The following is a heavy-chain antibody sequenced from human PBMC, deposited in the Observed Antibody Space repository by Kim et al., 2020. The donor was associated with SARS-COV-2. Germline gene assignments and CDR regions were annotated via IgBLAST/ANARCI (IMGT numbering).Heavy chain of an antibody. D-gene: IGHD6-13*01. CDR2: IYPGDSDT. CDR3: ERRGGTAAGYYYYYGMDV. J-gene: IGHJ6*02. CDR1: GYSFTSYW. Sequence: GDSLKISCKGSGYSFTSYWIGWVRQMPGKGLEWIGIIYPGDSDTRYSPSFQGQVTISADKSISTPYLQGSSLKASDPAMYYWERRGGTAAGYYYYYGMDVWGQGTTLTVSS. V-gene: IGHV5-51*01.